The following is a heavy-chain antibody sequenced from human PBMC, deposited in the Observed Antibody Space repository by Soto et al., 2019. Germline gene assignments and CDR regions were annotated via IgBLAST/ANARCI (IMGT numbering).Heavy chain of an antibody. CDR2: INQDGSEK. D-gene: IGHD3-10*01. Sequence: GGSLRLSCAASGFTFSPYWMSWVRQAPGKGLEWVAIINQDGSEKYYVDSVKGRFTISRDNAKNSLYLQMNSLRAEDTAVYYCARGGRPTMDYWGQGTLVTVSS. CDR1: GFTFSPYW. CDR3: ARGGRPTMDY. V-gene: IGHV3-7*05. J-gene: IGHJ4*02.